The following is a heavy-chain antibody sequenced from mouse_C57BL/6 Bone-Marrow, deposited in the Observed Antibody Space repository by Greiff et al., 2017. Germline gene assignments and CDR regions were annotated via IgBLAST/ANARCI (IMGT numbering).Heavy chain of an antibody. Sequence: QVQLQQSRPGLVAPSQSLSITCTVSGFSLTSYGVHWVRQPPGKGLEWLVVIWSDGSTTYNSALKSRLSISKDNSKSQVFLKMNSLQTDDTAMYYCARHVSNCYYAMDYWGQGTSVTVSS. V-gene: IGHV2-6-1*01. CDR3: ARHVSNCYYAMDY. D-gene: IGHD2-5*01. CDR1: GFSLTSYG. J-gene: IGHJ4*01. CDR2: IWSDGST.